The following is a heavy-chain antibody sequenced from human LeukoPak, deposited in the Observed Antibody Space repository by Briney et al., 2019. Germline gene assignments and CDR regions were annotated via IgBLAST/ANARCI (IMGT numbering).Heavy chain of an antibody. J-gene: IGHJ4*02. Sequence: SETLSLTCTVSGGSISSYYWSWIRQPPGKGLEWIGYIYYSGSTNYNPSLKSRVTISVDTSKNQFSLKLSSVTAADTAVYYCAREDPYCSGGGCYNYWGQGTLVTVSS. CDR3: AREDPYCSGGGCYNY. D-gene: IGHD2-15*01. CDR2: IYYSGST. V-gene: IGHV4-59*01. CDR1: GGSISSYY.